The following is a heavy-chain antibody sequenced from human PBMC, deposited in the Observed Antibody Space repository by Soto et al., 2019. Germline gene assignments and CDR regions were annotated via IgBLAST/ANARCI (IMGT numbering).Heavy chain of an antibody. CDR3: ARAGAATLSDY. V-gene: IGHV4-59*01. D-gene: IGHD2-15*01. CDR1: GGSISNYY. CDR2: IYYSGST. Sequence: QVQLQESGPGLVKASETLSLTCTVSGGSISNYYCSWIRQPPGKGLEWIGYIYYSGSTNYNPSLKSRVPISVDTSKNPFSLNLISVTAADTAVYYCARAGAATLSDYWGQGTLVTVSS. J-gene: IGHJ4*02.